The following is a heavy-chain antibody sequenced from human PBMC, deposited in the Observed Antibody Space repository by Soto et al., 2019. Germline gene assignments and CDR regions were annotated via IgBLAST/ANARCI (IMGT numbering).Heavy chain of an antibody. CDR3: ARDRSSSSVSYYYYYYGMDV. V-gene: IGHV6-1*01. CDR1: GDSVSSSSAA. J-gene: IGHJ6*02. CDR2: TYYRSKWYN. D-gene: IGHD6-6*01. Sequence: SQTLSLTCGISGDSVSSSSAAWSWVRQSPSRGLEWLGRTYYRSKWYNDYAVSVKSRITINPDTSKNQFSLQLNSVTPEDTAVYYCARDRSSSSVSYYYYYYGMDVWGQGTTVTVSS.